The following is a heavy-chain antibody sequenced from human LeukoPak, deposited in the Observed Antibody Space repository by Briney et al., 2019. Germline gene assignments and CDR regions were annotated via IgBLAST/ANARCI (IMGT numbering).Heavy chain of an antibody. Sequence: SETLSLTCDVSGGSVTSTNWWTWVRQPPGKGLEWIGEVHLDGRTNYNPSLKSRLIMSVDLPETHISLKLTSVTAADTAVYYCAREGGFYRPLDYSGQGTLVTVSS. CDR2: VHLDGRT. CDR3: AREGGFYRPLDY. D-gene: IGHD3-3*01. CDR1: GGSVTSTNW. V-gene: IGHV4-4*02. J-gene: IGHJ4*02.